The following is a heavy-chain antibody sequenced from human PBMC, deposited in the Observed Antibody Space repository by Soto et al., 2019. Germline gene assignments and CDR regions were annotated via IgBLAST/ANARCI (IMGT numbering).Heavy chain of an antibody. CDR1: GLSRGCYA. CDR3: AKSDCVACLVVRGYNREDY. D-gene: IGHD2-21*01. Sequence: AADGLSRGCYAMCCVLQAPRKGLEWVSAISGSGGSTYYADSVKGRFTISRDNSKNTLYLQMNSLRAEDTAVYYYAKSDCVACLVVRGYNREDY. V-gene: IGHV3-23*01. CDR2: ISGSGGST. J-gene: IGHJ4*01.